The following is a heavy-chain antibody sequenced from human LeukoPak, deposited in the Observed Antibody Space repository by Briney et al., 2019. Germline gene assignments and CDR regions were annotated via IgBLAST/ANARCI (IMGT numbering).Heavy chain of an antibody. CDR1: GFTFDDYA. J-gene: IGHJ3*02. CDR2: ISWDGGSST. CDR3: ARSIVVVISDAFDI. V-gene: IGHV3-43D*04. Sequence: PGGSLRLSCAASGFTFDDYAMHWVRQAPGKGLEWVSLISWDGGSSTYYADSVRGRFTISRDNSKNTLYLQMNSLRAEDTAVYYCARSIVVVISDAFDIWGQGTMVTVSS. D-gene: IGHD3-22*01.